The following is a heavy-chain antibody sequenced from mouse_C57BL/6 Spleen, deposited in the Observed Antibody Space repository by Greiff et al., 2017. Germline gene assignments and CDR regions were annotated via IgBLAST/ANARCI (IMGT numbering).Heavy chain of an antibody. Sequence: VQLQQSGPELVKPGASVKISCKASGYSFTGYYMNWVKQSPEKSLEWIGEINPSTGGTTYNQKFKAKATLTVDKSSSTAYMQLKSLTSEDSAVYYCARSPIYDEDAYWGQGTLVTVSA. CDR3: ARSPIYDEDAY. J-gene: IGHJ3*01. V-gene: IGHV1-42*01. CDR2: INPSTGGT. CDR1: GYSFTGYY. D-gene: IGHD2-4*01.